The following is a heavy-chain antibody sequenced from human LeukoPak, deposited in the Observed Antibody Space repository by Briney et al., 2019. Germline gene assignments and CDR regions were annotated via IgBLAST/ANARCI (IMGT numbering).Heavy chain of an antibody. J-gene: IGHJ4*02. CDR3: AGSPLSDSFDY. Sequence: PSETLSLTCTVSGYSISSGYYWGWIRQPPGKGLEWIGSIYHSGSTYYNPSLKSRVTISVDTSKNQFSLKLSSVTAADTAVYYCAGSPLSDSFDYWGQGTLVTVSS. D-gene: IGHD2/OR15-2a*01. CDR2: IYHSGST. V-gene: IGHV4-38-2*02. CDR1: GYSISSGYY.